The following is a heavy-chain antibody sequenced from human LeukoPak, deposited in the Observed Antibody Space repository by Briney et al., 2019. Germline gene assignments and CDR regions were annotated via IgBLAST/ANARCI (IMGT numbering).Heavy chain of an antibody. J-gene: IGHJ6*03. Sequence: GGSLRLSCAASGFTFSSYGMHWVRQAPGKGLEWVAFIRYDGSNKYYADSVKGRFTISRDNSRNTLYLQMKSLRTEDTAVYTCAKGYGWEASDNYYSTDVWGKGTTVTISS. D-gene: IGHD1-26*01. CDR3: AKGYGWEASDNYYSTDV. CDR1: GFTFSSYG. V-gene: IGHV3-30*02. CDR2: IRYDGSNK.